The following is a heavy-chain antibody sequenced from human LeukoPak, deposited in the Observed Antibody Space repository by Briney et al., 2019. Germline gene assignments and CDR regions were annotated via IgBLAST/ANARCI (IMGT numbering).Heavy chain of an antibody. CDR2: IGSSGGST. D-gene: IGHD2-21*02. CDR3: AKMEVVTADDKYFQY. CDR1: GFTFSSYD. Sequence: GGSLRLSCAASGFTFSSYDMSWVRQAPGKGLEWVSVIGSSGGSTYYADSVKGRFTISRDNFKNTLYLQMNSLRAEDTAVYYCAKMEVVTADDKYFQYWGQGTLVTVSS. J-gene: IGHJ1*01. V-gene: IGHV3-23*01.